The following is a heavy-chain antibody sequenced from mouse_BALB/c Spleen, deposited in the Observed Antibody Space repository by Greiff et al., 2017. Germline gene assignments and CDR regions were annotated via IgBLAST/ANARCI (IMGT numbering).Heavy chain of an antibody. D-gene: IGHD1-1*01. CDR1: GFTFSSFG. CDR2: ISSGSSTI. J-gene: IGHJ2*01. CDR3: AKEGATGVFGY. V-gene: IGHV5-17*02. Sequence: EVKLVESGGGLVQPGGSRKLSCAASGFTFSSFGMHWVRQAPEKGLEWVAYISSGSSTIYYADTVKGRFTISRDNPKNTLFLQMTSLRSEDTAMYYCAKEGATGVFGYWGQGTTRTVSS.